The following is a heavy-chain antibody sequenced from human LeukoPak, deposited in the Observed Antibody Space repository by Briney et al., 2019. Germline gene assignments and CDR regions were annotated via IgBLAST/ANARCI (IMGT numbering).Heavy chain of an antibody. CDR1: GFTFSSYA. D-gene: IGHD3-22*01. CDR3: ARDGPGPYYDSSGHDY. CDR2: ISDSGGST. Sequence: GGSLRLSCAASGFTFSSYAMTWVRQAPGKGLEWVSAISDSGGSTYYADSVKGRFTISRDNSKNTLYLQMNSLRAEDTAVYYCARDGPGPYYDSSGHDYWGQGTLVTVSS. V-gene: IGHV3-23*01. J-gene: IGHJ4*02.